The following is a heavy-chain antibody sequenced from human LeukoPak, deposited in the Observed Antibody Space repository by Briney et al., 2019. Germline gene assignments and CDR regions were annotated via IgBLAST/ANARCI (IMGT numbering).Heavy chain of an antibody. V-gene: IGHV3-66*01. Sequence: GGSLRLSCAASGFTVSGNYMTWVRQAPGKGLEWVSVIYSGGSTYYADSVKGRFTISRDNSKNTLYLQMDSLKAEDSAVYYCARGRLSAYTFDYWGQGTLVTVSS. D-gene: IGHD3-16*01. CDR2: IYSGGST. CDR3: ARGRLSAYTFDY. J-gene: IGHJ4*02. CDR1: GFTVSGNY.